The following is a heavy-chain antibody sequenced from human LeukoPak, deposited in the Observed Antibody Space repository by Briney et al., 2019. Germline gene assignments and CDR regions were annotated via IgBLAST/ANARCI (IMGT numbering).Heavy chain of an antibody. J-gene: IGHJ6*02. CDR1: GFTVSSNY. D-gene: IGHD4-17*01. V-gene: IGHV3-66*01. CDR2: IYSGGST. CDR3: ARDMADYGDYPYYYYGMDV. Sequence: PGGSLRLSCAASGFTVSSNYMSWVRQAPGKGLEWVSVIYSGGSTYYADSVKGRFTISRDNSKNTLYLQMNSLRAEDTAVYYCARDMADYGDYPYYYYGMDVWGQGTTVTVSS.